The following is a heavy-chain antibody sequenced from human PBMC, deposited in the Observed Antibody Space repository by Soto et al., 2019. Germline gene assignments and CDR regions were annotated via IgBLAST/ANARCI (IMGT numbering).Heavy chain of an antibody. CDR2: IWYDGSNK. J-gene: IGHJ4*02. D-gene: IGHD3-22*01. CDR3: ARPHYYDSSGYYWDY. Sequence: QVQLVESGGGVVQPGRSLRLSCVASGFTFSSYGMHWVRQAPGKGLEWVAVIWYDGSNKYYADSVKGRFTISRDNSQTMLYLQMNSLRAEDTAVYYCARPHYYDSSGYYWDYWGQGTLVTVSS. V-gene: IGHV3-33*01. CDR1: GFTFSSYG.